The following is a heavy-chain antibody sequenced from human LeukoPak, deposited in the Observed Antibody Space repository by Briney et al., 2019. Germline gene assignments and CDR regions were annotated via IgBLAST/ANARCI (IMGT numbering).Heavy chain of an antibody. CDR1: GGSISSYY. CDR3: ARDSVAGYFDY. Sequence: SETLSLTCTVSGGSISSYYWSWIRQPPGKGLEWIGYIYYSGSTNYNPSLKSRVTMSVDTSKNQFSLKLSSVTAADTAVYYCARDSVAGYFDYWGQGTLVTVSS. CDR2: IYYSGST. V-gene: IGHV4-59*12. J-gene: IGHJ4*02. D-gene: IGHD6-19*01.